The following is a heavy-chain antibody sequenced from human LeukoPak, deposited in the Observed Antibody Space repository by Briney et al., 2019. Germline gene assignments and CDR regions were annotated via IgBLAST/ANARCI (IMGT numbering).Heavy chain of an antibody. CDR1: GGPMYSYY. D-gene: IGHD3-22*01. Sequence: SETLSLTCTVSGGPMYSYYWSWIRQPAGKGLEWIGRLYPGVSTDYNPSLKSRVTMSIDASKNQFALKLGAVTAADTAVYYCARMKFYDSTGYSPGHYMDVWGKGTTVKVSS. CDR2: LYPGVST. CDR3: ARMKFYDSTGYSPGHYMDV. V-gene: IGHV4-4*07. J-gene: IGHJ6*03.